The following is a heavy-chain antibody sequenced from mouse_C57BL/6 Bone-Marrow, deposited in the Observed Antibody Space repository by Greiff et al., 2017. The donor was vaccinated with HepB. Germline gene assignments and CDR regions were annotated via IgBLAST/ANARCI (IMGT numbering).Heavy chain of an antibody. CDR3: ARGYSNYVVTIGGDY. D-gene: IGHD2-5*01. CDR1: GYTFTSYW. J-gene: IGHJ2*01. V-gene: IGHV1-50*01. Sequence: VQLQQPGAELVKPGASVKLSCKASGYTFTSYWMQWVKQRPGQGLEWIGEIDPSDSYTNYNQKFKGKATFTVDTSSSTAYMQLSSLTSEDPAVYYCARGYSNYVVTIGGDYWGQGTTLTVSS. CDR2: IDPSDSYT.